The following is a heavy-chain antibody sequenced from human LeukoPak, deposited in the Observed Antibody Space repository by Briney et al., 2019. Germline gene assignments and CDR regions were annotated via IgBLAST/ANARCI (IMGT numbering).Heavy chain of an antibody. V-gene: IGHV4-59*08. CDR1: GGPISSYY. CDR3: ARRPGYCSGGSCYPFDY. CDR2: IYYSGST. J-gene: IGHJ4*02. Sequence: SETLSLTCTVSGGPISSYYWSWIRQPPGKGLEWIGYIYYSGSTYYNSSLKSRVTISVDTSKNQFSLKLSSVTAADTAVYYCARRPGYCSGGSCYPFDYWGQGTLVTVSS. D-gene: IGHD2-15*01.